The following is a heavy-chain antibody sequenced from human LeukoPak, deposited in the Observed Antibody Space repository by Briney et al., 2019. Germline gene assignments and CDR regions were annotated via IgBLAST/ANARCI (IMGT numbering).Heavy chain of an antibody. V-gene: IGHV3-23*01. J-gene: IGHJ6*04. CDR1: GFTLSSYA. Sequence: PGGSLRPSCAASGFTLSSYAMSWGRQAPGKGLEWVSAISVGGGSTYYAASVKGRFTISRDNSKNTLYLQVNSLRAEDTAVYYCAKDYIVVVPAAMGTDGMDVWGKGTTVTVSS. D-gene: IGHD2-2*01. CDR3: AKDYIVVVPAAMGTDGMDV. CDR2: ISVGGGST.